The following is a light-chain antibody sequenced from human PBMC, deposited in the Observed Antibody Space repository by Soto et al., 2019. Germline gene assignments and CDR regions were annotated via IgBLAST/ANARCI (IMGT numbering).Light chain of an antibody. Sequence: EVVWTQSPATLSLSPGERATLSCRVSQSISSYLAWYQQKPGQAPRLLIYDASTRATGIPARFSGSGSGTDFTLTISSLETEDFAVYYCLQRSNWPITFGQGTRLEIK. CDR1: QSISSY. CDR2: DAS. V-gene: IGKV3-11*01. J-gene: IGKJ5*01. CDR3: LQRSNWPIT.